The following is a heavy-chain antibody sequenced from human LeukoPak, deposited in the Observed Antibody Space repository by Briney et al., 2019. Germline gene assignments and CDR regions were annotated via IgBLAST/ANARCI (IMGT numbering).Heavy chain of an antibody. J-gene: IGHJ5*02. D-gene: IGHD6-13*01. CDR2: VNHSGSP. CDR1: AGSFSGYY. CDR3: ARGSRTAAGRTTRGWFDP. Sequence: PSETLSLTSAVHAGSFSGYYWSWVRQHPGKGLEWIGEVNHSGSPNYNPSLKSRVTISVDTYKDQFFLKLSSATAADTAGYYCARGSRTAAGRTTRGWFDPWGQGTLVTVSS. V-gene: IGHV4-34*01.